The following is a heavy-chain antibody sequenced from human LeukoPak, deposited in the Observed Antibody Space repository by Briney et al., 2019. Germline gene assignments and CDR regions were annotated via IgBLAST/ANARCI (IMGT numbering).Heavy chain of an antibody. CDR1: GFTLDDYA. D-gene: IGHD4-17*01. CDR3: AKDDYGDYWDAFDI. J-gene: IGHJ3*02. Sequence: GGSLRLSCAASGFTLDDYAMHWVRQAPGKGLEWVSLISGGGGSTYYADSVKGRFTISRDNSQNSLYLQMNSLRTEDTALYYCAKDDYGDYWDAFDIWGQGTMVTVSS. V-gene: IGHV3-43*02. CDR2: ISGGGGST.